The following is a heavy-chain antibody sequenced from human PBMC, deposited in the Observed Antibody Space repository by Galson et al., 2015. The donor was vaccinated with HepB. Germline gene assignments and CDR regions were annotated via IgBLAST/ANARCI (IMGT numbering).Heavy chain of an antibody. V-gene: IGHV1-8*01. J-gene: IGHJ4*02. CDR2: MIPNSGDT. CDR3: ARYIGGSYDSDSDY. Sequence: SVKVSCKASGYTFTSYDINWVRQATGQGLEWMGWMIPNSGDTGYARKFQGRVTMTRNTAISTAYMELSSLRSEDTAVYYCARYIGGSYDSDSDYWGQGPQVTVSS. CDR1: GYTFTSYD. D-gene: IGHD1-26*01.